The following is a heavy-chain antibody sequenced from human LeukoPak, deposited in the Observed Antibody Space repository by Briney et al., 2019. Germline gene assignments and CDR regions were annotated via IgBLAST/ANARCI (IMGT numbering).Heavy chain of an antibody. CDR1: GGSISSYY. CDR3: ARGRDIVVVPADEDWFDP. V-gene: IGHV4-4*07. Sequence: SETLSLTCTVSGGSISSYYWSWIRQPAGKGLEWIGSIYTSGSTNYNPSLKSRVTMSVDTSKNQFSLKLSSVTAADTAVYYCARGRDIVVVPADEDWFDPWGQGTLVTVSS. D-gene: IGHD2-2*01. J-gene: IGHJ5*02. CDR2: IYTSGST.